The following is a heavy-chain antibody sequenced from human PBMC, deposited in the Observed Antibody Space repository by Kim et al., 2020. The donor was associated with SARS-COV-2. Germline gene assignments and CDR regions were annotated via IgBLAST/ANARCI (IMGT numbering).Heavy chain of an antibody. Sequence: GGSLRLSCAASGFTFSSYAISWVRQAPGKGLEWVSTISGSGGTTYYADSVKGRFTISRDNSRDTLYLQMNSLRAEDTAVYYCAKVGATPGLEYYFDYWGQGTLVTVSS. CDR2: ISGSGGTT. J-gene: IGHJ4*02. CDR3: AKVGATPGLEYYFDY. CDR1: GFTFSSYA. V-gene: IGHV3-23*01. D-gene: IGHD1-26*01.